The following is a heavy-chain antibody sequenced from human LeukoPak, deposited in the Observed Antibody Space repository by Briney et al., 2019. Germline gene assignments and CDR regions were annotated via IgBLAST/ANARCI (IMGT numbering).Heavy chain of an antibody. CDR2: MSSDGSYE. V-gene: IGHV3-30*03. J-gene: IGHJ4*02. CDR3: AGQISTGY. Sequence: PGRSLRLSCAASGLTFSSYGMHWVRQAPGKGLEWVAVMSSDGSYENYADSVKGRFTISRDNSKNTLYLQMNSLRAEDTAVYFCAGQISTGYWGQGTPVTVSS. CDR1: GLTFSSYG. D-gene: IGHD2/OR15-2a*01.